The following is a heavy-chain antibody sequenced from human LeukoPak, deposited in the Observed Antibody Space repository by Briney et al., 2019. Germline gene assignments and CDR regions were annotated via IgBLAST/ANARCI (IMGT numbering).Heavy chain of an antibody. CDR1: GFTFSRYW. J-gene: IGHJ3*02. V-gene: IGHV3-7*01. CDR2: INQDGGEK. Sequence: GGSLRLSCAASGFTFSRYWMTWVRQAPGKGLEWVANINQDGGEKYYVDSVKGRFTISRDNAKNSLYLRMNSLRAEDTAVYYCARDSERATAYDTFDIWGQGTMVTVSS. D-gene: IGHD6-25*01. CDR3: ARDSERATAYDTFDI.